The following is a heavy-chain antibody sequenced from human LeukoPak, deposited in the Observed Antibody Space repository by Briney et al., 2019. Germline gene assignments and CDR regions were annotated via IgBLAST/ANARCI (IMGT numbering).Heavy chain of an antibody. CDR3: ARVFMEMATQYYFDY. CDR1: GGSISSSSAY. D-gene: IGHD5-24*01. J-gene: IGHJ4*02. V-gene: IGHV4-39*07. Sequence: PSETLSLTCTVSGGSISSSSAYWGWIRQPPGKGLEWIGSIYYSKNTYYNPSLKSRVTISVDRSKNQFSLKLSSVTAADTAVYYCARVFMEMATQYYFDYWGQGTLVTVSS. CDR2: IYYSKNT.